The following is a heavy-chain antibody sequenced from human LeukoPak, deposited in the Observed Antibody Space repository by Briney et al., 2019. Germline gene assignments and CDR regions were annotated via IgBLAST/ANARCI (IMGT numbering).Heavy chain of an antibody. Sequence: GGSLRLSCAASGXTFDDYAMHWVRQAPGKGLEWVSGISWNSGSIGYADSVKGRFTISRDNAKNSLYLQMNSLRAEDTALYYCAKDIGTGFGELVFDYWGQGTLVTVSS. V-gene: IGHV3-9*01. CDR2: ISWNSGSI. CDR3: AKDIGTGFGELVFDY. D-gene: IGHD3-10*01. CDR1: GXTFDDYA. J-gene: IGHJ4*02.